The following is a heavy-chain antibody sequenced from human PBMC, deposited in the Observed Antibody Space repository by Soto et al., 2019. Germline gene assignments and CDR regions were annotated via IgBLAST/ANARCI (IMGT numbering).Heavy chain of an antibody. V-gene: IGHV4-4*02. D-gene: IGHD1-7*01. Sequence: QVQLQESGPGLVKPSGTLSLTCAVSGGSISSSNWWSWVRQPPGKGLEWIGEIYHSGSTNYNPSLKSRVSISVDESKNQFSLRLRSVTAAGTAVYYCARAGTPGVITGTTSPGRVLASWGQGTLVTVSS. CDR3: ARAGTPGVITGTTSPGRVLAS. J-gene: IGHJ5*02. CDR2: IYHSGST. CDR1: GGSISSSNW.